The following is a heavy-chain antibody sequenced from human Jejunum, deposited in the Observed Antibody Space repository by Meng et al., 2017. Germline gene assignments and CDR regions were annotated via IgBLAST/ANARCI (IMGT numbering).Heavy chain of an antibody. V-gene: IGHV7-4-1*02. Sequence: QVQLVQSGAELKNPGASVTASCKASGYSFMTYALIWVRQAPGQGLEWMGWINTYSGSPTYAQGFTGRFVFSLDTSVSTAYLQINNLQSDDTAVYYCARRSLGEMSGDPDYWGQGTLVTVSS. D-gene: IGHD3-16*01. J-gene: IGHJ4*02. CDR3: ARRSLGEMSGDPDY. CDR1: GYSFMTYA. CDR2: INTYSGSP.